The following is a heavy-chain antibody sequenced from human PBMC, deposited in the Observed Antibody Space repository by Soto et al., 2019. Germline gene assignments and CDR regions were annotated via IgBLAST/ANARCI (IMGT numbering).Heavy chain of an antibody. J-gene: IGHJ4*02. CDR3: AKETTTVPTFDY. CDR1: GFTFSSYA. D-gene: IGHD4-17*01. Sequence: SLRLSCAASGFTFSSYAMSWVRQAPGKGLEWVSTVSGSGGSTYYADSVKGRFTISRDNSKNTLYLQMNSLRAEDTAVYYCAKETTTVPTFDYWGQGTLVTVSS. V-gene: IGHV3-23*01. CDR2: VSGSGGST.